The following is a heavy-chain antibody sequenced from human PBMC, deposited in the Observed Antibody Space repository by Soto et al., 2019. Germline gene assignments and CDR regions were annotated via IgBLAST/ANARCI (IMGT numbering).Heavy chain of an antibody. V-gene: IGHV4-31*03. Sequence: SETLSLTCTVSGGSISSGGYYWSWIRQHPGKGLEWIGYIYYSGSTYYNPSLKSRVTISVDTSKNQFSLKLSSVTAADTAVYYCARDRVVRGALNWFDPWGQGTLVTVSS. J-gene: IGHJ5*02. CDR3: ARDRVVRGALNWFDP. CDR2: IYYSGST. CDR1: GGSISSGGYY. D-gene: IGHD3-10*01.